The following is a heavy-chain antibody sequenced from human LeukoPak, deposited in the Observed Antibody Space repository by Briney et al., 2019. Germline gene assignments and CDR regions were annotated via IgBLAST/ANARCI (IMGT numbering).Heavy chain of an antibody. Sequence: GGSLRLSCAASGFIFSSYEMNWVRQAPGKGLEWISYISSSGSTTYYADSVKGRFTISRDNAENSLYLQMNSLRAEDTAVYYCARVGYYDSSGFWGQGTLVTVSS. CDR3: ARVGYYDSSGF. D-gene: IGHD3-22*01. J-gene: IGHJ4*02. CDR1: GFIFSSYE. V-gene: IGHV3-48*03. CDR2: ISSSGSTT.